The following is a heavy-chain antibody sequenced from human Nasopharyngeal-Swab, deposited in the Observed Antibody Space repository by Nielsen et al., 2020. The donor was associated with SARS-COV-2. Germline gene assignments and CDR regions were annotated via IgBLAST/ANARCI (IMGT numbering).Heavy chain of an antibody. J-gene: IGHJ4*02. V-gene: IGHV4-39*07. CDR2: IYYSGST. CDR3: ARDRSSWYPYYFDY. Sequence: RQAPGKGLEWIGSIYYSGSTCYNPSLKSRVTISVDTSKNQFSLKLSSVTAADTAVYYCARDRSSWYPYYFDYWGQGTLVTVSS. D-gene: IGHD6-13*01.